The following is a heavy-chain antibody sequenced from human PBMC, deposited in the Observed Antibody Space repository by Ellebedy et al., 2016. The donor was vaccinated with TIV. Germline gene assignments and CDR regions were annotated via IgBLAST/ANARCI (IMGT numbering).Heavy chain of an antibody. CDR3: ARENSGWYMDWFDP. CDR1: GGSISGHY. Sequence: GSLRLSXTVSGGSISGHYWSWIRQPPGKGLEWIGYIYSSGSTNYSPSLTSRITMSVDVSKNQFSLNLSSVTAADTAVYYCARENSGWYMDWFDPWGQGTLVTVSS. CDR2: IYSSGST. J-gene: IGHJ5*02. D-gene: IGHD6-19*01. V-gene: IGHV4-59*11.